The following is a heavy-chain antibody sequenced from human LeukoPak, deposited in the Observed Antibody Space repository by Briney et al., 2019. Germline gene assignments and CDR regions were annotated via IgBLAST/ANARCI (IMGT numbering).Heavy chain of an antibody. Sequence: SETLSLTCPVSGGSISSYYWSWIRQPPGKGLEWIGYIYYSGSTNYNPSLKSRVTISVDTSKNQFSLKLSSVTAADTAVYYCAREDTAMVNGLDYWGQGTLVTVSS. D-gene: IGHD5-18*01. CDR3: AREDTAMVNGLDY. J-gene: IGHJ4*02. CDR1: GGSISSYY. CDR2: IYYSGST. V-gene: IGHV4-59*01.